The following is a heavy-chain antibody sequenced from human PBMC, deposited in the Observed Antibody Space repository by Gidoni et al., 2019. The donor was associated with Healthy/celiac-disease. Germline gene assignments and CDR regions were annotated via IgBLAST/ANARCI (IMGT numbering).Heavy chain of an antibody. CDR3: ARDGEITMIVVVTPYYFDY. J-gene: IGHJ4*02. CDR2: ISYDGSNK. V-gene: IGHV3-30-3*01. CDR1: GFTFIRYA. Sequence: QVQLVESGGGVVQPARSLRLSCAASGFTFIRYAMHWVRQAPGKGLEWVAVISYDGSNKYYADSVKGRFTISRDNSKNTLYLQMNSLRAEDTAVYYCARDGEITMIVVVTPYYFDYWGQGTLVTVSS. D-gene: IGHD3-22*01.